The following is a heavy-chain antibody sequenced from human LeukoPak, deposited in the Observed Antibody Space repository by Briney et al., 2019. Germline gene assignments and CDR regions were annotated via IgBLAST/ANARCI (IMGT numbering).Heavy chain of an antibody. V-gene: IGHV3-48*03. Sequence: GGSLRLSCAASGFTFSSYEMNWVRQAPGKGLEWVSYISSSGSTIYYADSVKGRFTISRDNAKNSLYLQMNSLRAEDTAVYYCAKDRRYYDSSGYYYFDYWGQGTLVTVSS. CDR2: ISSSGSTI. J-gene: IGHJ4*02. D-gene: IGHD3-22*01. CDR3: AKDRRYYDSSGYYYFDY. CDR1: GFTFSSYE.